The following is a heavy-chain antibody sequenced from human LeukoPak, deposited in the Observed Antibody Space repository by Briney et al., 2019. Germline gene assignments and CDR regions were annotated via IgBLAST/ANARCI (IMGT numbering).Heavy chain of an antibody. V-gene: IGHV3-33*01. CDR3: ARLSGSFLDY. Sequence: GGSLRLSCAASGFTFSRDGMHWVRQAPGKGLEWVALIWFDGSKKYYADSVKGRFTISRDNSKNTLYLQMNSLRAEDTAVYYCARLSGSFLDYWGRGTLVTVSS. J-gene: IGHJ4*02. CDR2: IWFDGSKK. CDR1: GFTFSRDG. D-gene: IGHD1-26*01.